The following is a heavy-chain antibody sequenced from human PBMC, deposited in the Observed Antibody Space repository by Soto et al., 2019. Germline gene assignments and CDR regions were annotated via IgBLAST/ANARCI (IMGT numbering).Heavy chain of an antibody. J-gene: IGHJ4*02. CDR2: IKSKTHGGTT. CDR3: XXXXXXXXPXXFDX. Sequence: EVQXVESGGGLVKPGGSLRLSCAASGXTFDNAWMSWFRQXXXXXXXXXGRIKSKTHGGTTEYAAAVKGRFTISRDDSKNTLYLQXXSLKTEXXAXXXXXXXXXXXXPXXFDXXGQGTLVTVSS. CDR1: GXTFDNAW. V-gene: IGHV3-15*01.